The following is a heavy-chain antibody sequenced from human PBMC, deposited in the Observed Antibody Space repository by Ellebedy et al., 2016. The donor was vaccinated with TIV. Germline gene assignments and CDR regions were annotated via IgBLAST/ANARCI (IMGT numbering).Heavy chain of an antibody. CDR3: SKLHTATLDY. CDR2: ISWNSGSI. CDR1: GFTFDDYA. D-gene: IGHD5-18*01. Sequence: SLKISCAASGFTFDDYAMHWVRQAPGKGLEWVSGISWNSGSIGYADSVKGRFTISRDNAKNSLYLQMNSLGAEDTAMYYWSKLHTATLDYWGQGTLVTVSS. V-gene: IGHV3-9*01. J-gene: IGHJ4*02.